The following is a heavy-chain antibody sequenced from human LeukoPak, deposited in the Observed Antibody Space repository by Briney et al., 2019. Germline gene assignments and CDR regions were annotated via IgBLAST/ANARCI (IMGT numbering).Heavy chain of an antibody. CDR3: ARVSGITMIVVVPEDGFDI. Sequence: TASETLSPTCTVSGGSISRSSYYWGWIRQPPGKGLEWIGSIYYSGSTYYNPSLKSRVTISVDTSKNQFSLKLSSVTAADTAVYYCARVSGITMIVVVPEDGFDIWGQGTMVTVSS. J-gene: IGHJ3*02. V-gene: IGHV4-39*01. D-gene: IGHD3-22*01. CDR2: IYYSGST. CDR1: GGSISRSSYY.